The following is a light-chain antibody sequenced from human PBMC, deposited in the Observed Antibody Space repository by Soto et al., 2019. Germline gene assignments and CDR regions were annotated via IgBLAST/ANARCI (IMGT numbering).Light chain of an antibody. CDR1: QSVSSY. V-gene: IGKV3-11*01. Sequence: EIVLTQSPATLSLSPGERATLSCRASQSVSSYLAWYQQKPGQAPRLLIYDASNRATGIPARFSGSGSGTAFSLTISSLEPDDFAVYYCQQRSNWLTFGGGTKVDSK. CDR3: QQRSNWLT. CDR2: DAS. J-gene: IGKJ4*01.